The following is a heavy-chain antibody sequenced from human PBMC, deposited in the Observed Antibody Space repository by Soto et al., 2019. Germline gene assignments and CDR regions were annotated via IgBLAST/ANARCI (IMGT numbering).Heavy chain of an antibody. J-gene: IGHJ6*02. V-gene: IGHV3-30*18. CDR1: GFTFSGYG. CDR3: AKAGYCSSTSCHGNYYGMDV. D-gene: IGHD2-2*01. CDR2: ISYDGSNK. Sequence: HPGGSLRLSCAASGFTFSGYGMHWVRQAPGKGLEWVAVISYDGSNKYYADSVKGRFTISRDNSKNTLYLQMNSLRAEDTAVYYCAKAGYCSSTSCHGNYYGMDVWGQGTTVTVSS.